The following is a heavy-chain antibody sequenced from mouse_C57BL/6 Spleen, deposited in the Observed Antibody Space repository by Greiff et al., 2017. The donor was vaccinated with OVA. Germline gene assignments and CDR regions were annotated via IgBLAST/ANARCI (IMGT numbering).Heavy chain of an antibody. Sequence: EVHLVESGPGLVKPSQSLSLTCSVTGYSITSGYYWNWIRQFPGNKLEWMGYISYDGSNNYNPSLKNRISITRDTSKNQFFLKLNSVTTEDTATYYCARDDGYAMDYWGQGTSVTVSS. CDR1: GYSITSGYY. CDR3: ARDDGYAMDY. J-gene: IGHJ4*01. CDR2: ISYDGSN. V-gene: IGHV3-6*01.